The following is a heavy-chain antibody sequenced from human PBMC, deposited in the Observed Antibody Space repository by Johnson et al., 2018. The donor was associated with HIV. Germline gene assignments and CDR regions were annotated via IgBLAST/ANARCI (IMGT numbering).Heavy chain of an antibody. CDR3: ARGKGAAAGLDAFDI. V-gene: IGHV3-13*01. Sequence: VQLVESVGGLVQPGGSLRLSCAASGFTFSRYDMHWVRQVTGKGLEWVSAIGAAGDTYYSDSVKGRITISRENAKNSLYLQMNSLRAEDTALYFCARGKGAAAGLDAFDIWGQGIMVTVSS. J-gene: IGHJ3*02. D-gene: IGHD6-13*01. CDR2: IGAAGDT. CDR1: GFTFSRYD.